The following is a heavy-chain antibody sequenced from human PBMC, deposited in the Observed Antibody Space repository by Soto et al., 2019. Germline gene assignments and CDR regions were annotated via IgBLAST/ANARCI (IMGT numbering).Heavy chain of an antibody. V-gene: IGHV3-23*01. CDR3: AKGILVKPPGTRTFDI. CDR2: MGGGDGST. CDR1: GFTFINYA. J-gene: IGHJ3*02. Sequence: VQLLESGGGLVQPGGSLRLSCAASGFTFINYAMSWVRQAPGKGLEWVSTMGGGDGSTYYAGSVKGRFTISRDNSTSVLYLQFNSLSVRATAIYYCAKGILVKPPGTRTFDIWGQGTMVIVSS. D-gene: IGHD6-13*01.